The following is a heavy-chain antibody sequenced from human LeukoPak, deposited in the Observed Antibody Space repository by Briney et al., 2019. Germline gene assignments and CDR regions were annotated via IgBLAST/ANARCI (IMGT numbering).Heavy chain of an antibody. D-gene: IGHD2-8*01. CDR1: GFTFRSYA. J-gene: IGHJ4*02. CDR2: ISGSGSST. Sequence: GGSLRLSCAASGFTFRSYAMSWVRQAPGKGLEWVSTISGSGSSTYYADSVKGRLTISRDNSKNTLYVQMNSLRAEDTAVYYCAKPGVFSWGKGTLVTVSS. CDR3: AKPGVFS. V-gene: IGHV3-23*01.